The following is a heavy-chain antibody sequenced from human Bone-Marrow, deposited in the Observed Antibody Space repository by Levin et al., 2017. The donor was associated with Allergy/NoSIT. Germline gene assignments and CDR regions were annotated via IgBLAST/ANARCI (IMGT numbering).Heavy chain of an antibody. CDR3: AWDRCDYGDCFFDY. CDR2: IYATGST. Sequence: SQTLSLTCTVSGGSMNSGGDYYWSWIRQPAGKGLEWIGRIYATGSTNYNPSLRSRVTFSVDTSKNLFSLRLSSVTAADTAVYYCAWDRCDYGDCFFDYWGQGTLVTVSS. CDR1: GGSMNSGGDYY. D-gene: IGHD4-17*01. V-gene: IGHV4-61*02. J-gene: IGHJ4*02.